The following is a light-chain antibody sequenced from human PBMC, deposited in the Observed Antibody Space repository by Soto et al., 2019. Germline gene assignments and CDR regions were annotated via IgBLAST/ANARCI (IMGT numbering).Light chain of an antibody. Sequence: QSVLTQPPSASGTPGQRVTISCSGSNSNIGSNTVNWYQQPPGTAPKLLIYSNNQRPSGVPDRFSGSRSGTSASLAISGLQSDDEADYYCAAWDDSLNGVLFGGGTKLTVL. CDR1: NSNIGSNT. V-gene: IGLV1-44*01. CDR2: SNN. CDR3: AAWDDSLNGVL. J-gene: IGLJ2*01.